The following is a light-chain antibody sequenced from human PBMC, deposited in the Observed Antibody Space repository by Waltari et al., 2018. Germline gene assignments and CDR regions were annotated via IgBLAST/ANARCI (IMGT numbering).Light chain of an antibody. V-gene: IGLV2-14*01. J-gene: IGLJ1*01. CDR3: SSYTTTNTFV. CDR1: PTAVGSYDF. Sequence: QSALTQPVCVSGSPGESITISSTGSPTAVGSYDFVDWYQQHPGKAPQLMFFDVTHRPSGISNRFSGSKSGDTASLTISGLQAEDEAYYYCSSYTTTNTFVFGTGTNVTVV. CDR2: DVT.